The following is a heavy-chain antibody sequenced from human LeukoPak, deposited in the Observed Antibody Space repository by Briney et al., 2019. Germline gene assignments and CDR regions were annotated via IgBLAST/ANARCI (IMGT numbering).Heavy chain of an antibody. CDR2: IYDSGNT. CDR1: GVSISSWY. J-gene: IGHJ4*02. V-gene: IGHV4-59*01. D-gene: IGHD6-19*01. Sequence: PSETLSLTCTVSGVSISSWYWSWVRQPPGKGLEWIGYIYDSGNTNYNPSLKTRVTISVDTSKNQLSLNLSSVTAADTAVYYCARETKLMGYSSGLGFNYWGQGTLVTVSS. CDR3: ARETKLMGYSSGLGFNY.